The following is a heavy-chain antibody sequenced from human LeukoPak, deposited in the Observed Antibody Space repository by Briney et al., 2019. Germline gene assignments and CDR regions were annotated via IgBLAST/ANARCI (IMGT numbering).Heavy chain of an antibody. CDR3: AKDDAWIQFGN. J-gene: IGHJ4*02. CDR2: ISVSGNT. CDR1: GFTLSSYA. Sequence: PGGSLRLSCAASGFTLSSYAMSWVRQGPGKGLEWVSAISVSGNTYHADSVKGRFTISRDSSKNTLYLQMNSLRAGDAAVYYCAKDDAWIQFGNWGRGTLVTVSS. V-gene: IGHV3-23*01. D-gene: IGHD5-24*01.